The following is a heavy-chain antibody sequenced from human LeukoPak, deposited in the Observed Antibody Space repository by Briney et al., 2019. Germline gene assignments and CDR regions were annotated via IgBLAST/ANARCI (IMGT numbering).Heavy chain of an antibody. V-gene: IGHV3-7*01. D-gene: IGHD6-6*01. CDR3: AREAARVGLRNLDY. CDR1: GFTFSSYW. J-gene: IGHJ4*02. CDR2: IKQDGSEK. Sequence: GGSLRLSCAASGFTFSSYWMSWVRQAPGKGLEWVANIKQDGSEKYYVDSVKGRFTISRDNAKNSLYLQMNSLRAEDTAVYYCAREAARVGLRNLDYWGQGTLVTVSS.